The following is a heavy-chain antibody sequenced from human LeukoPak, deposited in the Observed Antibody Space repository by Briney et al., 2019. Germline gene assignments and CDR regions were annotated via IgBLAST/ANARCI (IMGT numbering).Heavy chain of an antibody. J-gene: IGHJ4*02. V-gene: IGHV1-69*05. CDR3: ARGYDFWSGYEY. CDR2: IIPIFGTA. CDR1: GGTSSSYA. Sequence: SVKVSCKASGGTSSSYAISWVRQAPGQGLEWMGGIIPIFGTANYAQKFQGRVTITTDESTSTAYMELSSLRSEDTAVYYCARGYDFWSGYEYWGQGTLVTVSS. D-gene: IGHD3-3*01.